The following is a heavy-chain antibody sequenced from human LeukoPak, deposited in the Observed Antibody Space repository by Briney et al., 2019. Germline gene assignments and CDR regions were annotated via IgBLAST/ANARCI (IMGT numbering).Heavy chain of an antibody. CDR1: GFTVSSNY. V-gene: IGHV3-23*01. CDR3: AKDHGRDYYGSGRYDY. Sequence: PGGSLRLSCAASGFTVSSNYMSWVRQAPGKGLEWVSAISGSGGSTYYADSVKGRFTISRDNSKNTLYLQMNSLRAEDTAVYYCAKDHGRDYYGSGRYDYWGQGTLVTVSS. J-gene: IGHJ4*02. D-gene: IGHD3-10*01. CDR2: ISGSGGST.